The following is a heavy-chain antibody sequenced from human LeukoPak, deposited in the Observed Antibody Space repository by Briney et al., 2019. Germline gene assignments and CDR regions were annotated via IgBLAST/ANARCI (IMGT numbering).Heavy chain of an antibody. CDR1: GFTFSNYA. Sequence: GGSLRLSCAASGFTFSNYAMHWVRQAPGKGLEWVALISYDGIDEYYADYLKGRFTISRDNSKNTLFLQMNSLTSEDTAVYYCARPWPAQYSGSSMAFDYWGQGALVTVSS. CDR3: ARPWPAQYSGSSMAFDY. D-gene: IGHD1-26*01. V-gene: IGHV3-30*04. CDR2: ISYDGIDE. J-gene: IGHJ4*02.